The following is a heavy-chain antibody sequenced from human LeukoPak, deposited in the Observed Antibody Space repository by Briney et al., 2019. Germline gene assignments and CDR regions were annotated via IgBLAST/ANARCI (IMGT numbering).Heavy chain of an antibody. Sequence: SETLSLTCAVYGGSFSGYYWGWIRQPPGKGLEWIGRIYYSGSPYYNPSLKSRVTISVDTSKNQFSLKLSSVTAADTAVYYCARQLAAAGHFDYWGQGTLVTVSS. D-gene: IGHD6-13*01. V-gene: IGHV4-34*01. CDR1: GGSFSGYY. CDR3: ARQLAAAGHFDY. J-gene: IGHJ4*02. CDR2: IYYSGSP.